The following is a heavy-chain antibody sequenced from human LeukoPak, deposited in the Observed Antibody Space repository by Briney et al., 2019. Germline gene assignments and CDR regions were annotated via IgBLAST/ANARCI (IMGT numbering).Heavy chain of an antibody. D-gene: IGHD3-22*01. CDR1: GFTFSSYS. CDR2: ISSSSSYI. Sequence: GGSLRLSCAASGFTFSSYSMNWVRQAPGKGLEWVSSISSSSSYIYYADSVKGRFTISRDNAKNSLYLQMNSLRAEDTAVYYCARQSASDYYDSSDSFDYWGQGTLVTVSS. J-gene: IGHJ4*02. V-gene: IGHV3-21*01. CDR3: ARQSASDYYDSSDSFDY.